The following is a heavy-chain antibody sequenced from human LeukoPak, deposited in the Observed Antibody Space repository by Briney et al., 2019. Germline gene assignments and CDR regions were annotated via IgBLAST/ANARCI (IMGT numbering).Heavy chain of an antibody. J-gene: IGHJ3*02. CDR1: GFSFSSYT. CDR2: IIGTSEM. V-gene: IGHV3-21*06. CDR3: TRAIIVAPGTGPFDI. Sequence: PGGSMRLSCAASGFSFSSYTMNWVRLAPGRGLEWVSSIIGTSEMHYADSVKGRFTVSRDNDKNSLFLQLYSLSVEDTAVYYCTRAIIVAPGTGPFDIWGQGTVVTVSS. D-gene: IGHD6-13*01.